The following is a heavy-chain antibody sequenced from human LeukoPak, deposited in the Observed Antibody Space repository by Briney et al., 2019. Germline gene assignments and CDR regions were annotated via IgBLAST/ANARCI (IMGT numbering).Heavy chain of an antibody. J-gene: IGHJ4*02. CDR3: AREAPYYDFWPTPFDY. CDR2: IYTSGST. CDR1: GGSISSYY. V-gene: IGHV4-4*07. D-gene: IGHD3-3*01. Sequence: SETLSLTCTVTGGSISSYYWSWIRQPAGKGLEWIGRIYTSGSTNCNPSLKSRVTMSVDTSKNQFSLKLSSVTAADTAVYYCAREAPYYDFWPTPFDYWGQGTLVTVSS.